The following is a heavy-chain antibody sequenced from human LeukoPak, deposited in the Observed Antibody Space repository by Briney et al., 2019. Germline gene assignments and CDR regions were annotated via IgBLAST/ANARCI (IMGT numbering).Heavy chain of an antibody. J-gene: IGHJ4*02. D-gene: IGHD3-10*01. V-gene: IGHV3-30*03. Sequence: GGSLRLSCAGSGFTFSTYSMNWVRQAPGKGLEWVAVISYDGSNKYYADSVKGRFTISRDNSKNTLYLQMNSLRAEDTAVYYCARDIWFGELLRGYYFDYWGQGTLVTVSS. CDR3: ARDIWFGELLRGYYFDY. CDR1: GFTFSTYS. CDR2: ISYDGSNK.